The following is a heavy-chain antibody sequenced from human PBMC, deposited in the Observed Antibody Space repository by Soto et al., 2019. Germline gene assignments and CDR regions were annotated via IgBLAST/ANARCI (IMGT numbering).Heavy chain of an antibody. J-gene: IGHJ6*03. CDR2: INHSGST. Sequence: PSETLSLTCAVYGGSFSGYYWSWIRQPPGKGLEWIGEINHSGSTNYNPSLKSRVTISVDTSKNQFSLKLSSVTAADTAVYYCARPSRIAARPGEGYYMDVWGKGTTVPSP. CDR3: ARPSRIAARPGEGYYMDV. V-gene: IGHV4-34*01. D-gene: IGHD6-6*01. CDR1: GGSFSGYY.